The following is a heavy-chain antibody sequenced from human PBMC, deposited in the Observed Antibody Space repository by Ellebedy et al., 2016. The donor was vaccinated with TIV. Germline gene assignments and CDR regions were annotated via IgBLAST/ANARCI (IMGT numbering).Heavy chain of an antibody. Sequence: PGGSLRLSCTASGLSFSNNWMNWVRQAPGKGLEWVANIKEDGSEKYYVDSVMGRFTIPRDNAKNSLYLQMNSLRAEDTAVYYCARGERHYFDYWGQGNLVTVSS. CDR3: ARGERHYFDY. J-gene: IGHJ4*02. V-gene: IGHV3-7*03. CDR1: GLSFSNNW. CDR2: IKEDGSEK.